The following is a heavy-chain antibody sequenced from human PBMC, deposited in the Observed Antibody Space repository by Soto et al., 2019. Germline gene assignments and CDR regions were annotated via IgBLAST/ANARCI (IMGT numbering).Heavy chain of an antibody. CDR2: VYYRGTT. D-gene: IGHD6-19*01. V-gene: IGHV4-39*01. CDR1: GGSINSVNYY. Sequence: QLQLQESGPGLVKPSETLSLTCTVSGGSINSVNYYWGWIRQPPGKGLEWIGNVYYRGTTSYNPSLKGRVTISVDTSKYQFSRKLRSLSAADSALFFCVRHQRFSSGWYIDYWGQGAPVTASS. CDR3: VRHQRFSSGWYIDY. J-gene: IGHJ4*02.